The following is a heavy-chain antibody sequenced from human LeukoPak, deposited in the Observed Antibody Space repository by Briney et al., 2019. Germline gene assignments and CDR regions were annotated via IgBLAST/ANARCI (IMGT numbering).Heavy chain of an antibody. CDR1: GGTFSSYA. J-gene: IGHJ6*03. Sequence: SVKVSCKASGGTFSSYAISWVRQAPGQGLEWMGGIIPIFGTANYAQKFQGRVTITADESTSTAYMELSSLRSEDTAVYYCARVFGTATDYYYYMDVWGKGTTVTVSS. CDR3: ARVFGTATDYYYYMDV. V-gene: IGHV1-69*13. D-gene: IGHD5-18*01. CDR2: IIPIFGTA.